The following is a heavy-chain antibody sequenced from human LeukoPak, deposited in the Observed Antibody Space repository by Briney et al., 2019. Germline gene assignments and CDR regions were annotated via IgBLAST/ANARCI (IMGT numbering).Heavy chain of an antibody. Sequence: ASVKVSCKASGYTLTSYGINWVRQATGQGLEWMGWMNPNSGNTGYAQKFQGRVTMTRNTSISTAYMELSSLRSEDTAVYYCARGVDYDFWSGYYYPYYYYYGMDVWGQGTTVTVSS. D-gene: IGHD3-3*01. V-gene: IGHV1-8*02. CDR3: ARGVDYDFWSGYYYPYYYYYGMDV. CDR2: MNPNSGNT. J-gene: IGHJ6*02. CDR1: GYTLTSYG.